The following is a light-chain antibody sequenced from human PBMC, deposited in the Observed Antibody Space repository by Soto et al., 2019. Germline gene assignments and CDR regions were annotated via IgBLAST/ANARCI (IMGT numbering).Light chain of an antibody. J-gene: IGLJ1*01. V-gene: IGLV2-14*01. CDR3: SSYTSSNTDV. Sequence: QSALTQPAAVSGSDGQSITISCTGTSSDVGDYNSVSWYQQHPGKAPKLMIYEVSHRPSGVSHRFSGSKSGNTASLTISGLQGEDEADYYCSSYTSSNTDVFGTGTKLTVL. CDR2: EVS. CDR1: SSDVGDYNS.